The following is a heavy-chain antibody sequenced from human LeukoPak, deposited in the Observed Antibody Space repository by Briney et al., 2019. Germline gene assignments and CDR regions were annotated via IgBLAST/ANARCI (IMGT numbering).Heavy chain of an antibody. Sequence: PSETLSLPCTVSVYSISSGYYWGWIRHPPGKGLEWIGEINHSGSTNYNPSLKSRVTISVDTSKRQFSLKLSSVAAAATPVYYCARLSEQLVSRYYYYYMDVWGKGTTVTVSS. CDR3: ARLSEQLVSRYYYYYMDV. V-gene: IGHV4-38-2*02. J-gene: IGHJ6*03. CDR2: INHSGST. CDR1: VYSISSGYY. D-gene: IGHD6-6*01.